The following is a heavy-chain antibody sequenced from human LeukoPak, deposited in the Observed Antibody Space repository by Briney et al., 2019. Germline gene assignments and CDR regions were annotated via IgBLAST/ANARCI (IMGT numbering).Heavy chain of an antibody. CDR2: IRGDGRDI. CDR1: GFTFSNYW. V-gene: IGHV3-74*01. J-gene: IGHJ4*02. D-gene: IGHD6-13*01. Sequence: PGGSLRLSCAASGFTFSNYWLHWVRQAPGKGLTWVSRIRGDGRDISYADSVMGRFTISRDNDKNTLFLQMNSLRAEDTAVYYCAKGYSSSWYYGYFDYWGQGTLVTVSS. CDR3: AKGYSSSWYYGYFDY.